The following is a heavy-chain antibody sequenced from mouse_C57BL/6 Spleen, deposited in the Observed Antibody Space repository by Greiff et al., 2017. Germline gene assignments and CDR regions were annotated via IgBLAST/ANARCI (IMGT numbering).Heavy chain of an antibody. CDR3: AREGLGRGFAY. CDR2: IDPNSGGT. CDR1: GYTFTSYW. V-gene: IGHV1-72*01. D-gene: IGHD3-3*01. J-gene: IGHJ3*01. Sequence: QVQLQQPGAELVKPGASVKLSCKASGYTFTSYWMHWVKQRPGRGLGWIGRIDPNSGGTKYNEQFKSKATLTVDKPASTASLQLSSLTSEDSAVEYCAREGLGRGFAYWGQGTLVTVSA.